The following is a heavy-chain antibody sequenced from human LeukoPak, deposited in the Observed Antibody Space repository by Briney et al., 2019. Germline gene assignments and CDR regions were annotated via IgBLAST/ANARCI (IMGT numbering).Heavy chain of an antibody. V-gene: IGHV3-53*01. CDR3: ARDQGSSGYVGYFDY. J-gene: IGHJ4*02. CDR2: FYRGDTT. Sequence: PGGSLRLSCAASGFSVSSSYMYWVRQAPGKGLEWVSFFYRGDTTYYADSVKGRFTISRDNSKNTLYLQMNSLRAEDTAVYYCARDQGSSGYVGYFDYWGQGTLVTVSS. D-gene: IGHD3-22*01. CDR1: GFSVSSSY.